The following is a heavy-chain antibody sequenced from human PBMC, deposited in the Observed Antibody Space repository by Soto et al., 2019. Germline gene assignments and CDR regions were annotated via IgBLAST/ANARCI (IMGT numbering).Heavy chain of an antibody. J-gene: IGHJ5*02. CDR1: GFTFSSYA. D-gene: IGHD2-21*02. CDR2: ISSDESNK. CDR3: AKEPHVPSVTGQIYNWFDP. V-gene: IGHV3-30*01. Sequence: QVQLVESGGGVVQPGTSLRLSCTASGFTFSSYAMHWVRQAPGKGLEWVAVISSDESNKFYADSVKGRFTISRDISKNTVYLQMNSMRIEDTAVYYCAKEPHVPSVTGQIYNWFDPWGQGTLVTVSS.